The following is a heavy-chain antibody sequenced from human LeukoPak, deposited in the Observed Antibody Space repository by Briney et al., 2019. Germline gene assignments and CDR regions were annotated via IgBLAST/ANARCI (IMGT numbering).Heavy chain of an antibody. D-gene: IGHD4-17*01. CDR3: ARRGATVTDD. CDR1: GFTFSGYW. J-gene: IGHJ4*02. Sequence: GGPLRLSCAASGFTFSGYWMSWVRQAPGKGLEWVANIKQDGSEKYYVDSVKGRFTISRDNAKNSVYLQMNSLRAEDTAVYYCARRGATVTDDWGQGTMVTLSS. CDR2: IKQDGSEK. V-gene: IGHV3-7*01.